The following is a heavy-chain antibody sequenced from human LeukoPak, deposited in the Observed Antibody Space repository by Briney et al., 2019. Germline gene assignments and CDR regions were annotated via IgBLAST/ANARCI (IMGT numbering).Heavy chain of an antibody. V-gene: IGHV4-59*08. D-gene: IGHD5-12*01. CDR2: IYYSGST. Sequence: SETLSLTCTVSGGSISSYYWSWVRQPPGKGLEWIGYIYYSGSTNYNPPLKSRVTISVDTSKNQFSLKLSSVTAADTAVYYCAGIVATTLDYWGQGTLVTVSS. J-gene: IGHJ4*02. CDR1: GGSISSYY. CDR3: AGIVATTLDY.